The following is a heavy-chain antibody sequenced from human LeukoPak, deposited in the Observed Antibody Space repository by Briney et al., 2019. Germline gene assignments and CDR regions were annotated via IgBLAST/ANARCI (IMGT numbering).Heavy chain of an antibody. D-gene: IGHD3-3*01. J-gene: IGHJ6*03. CDR3: ARVHSMYYDFWSGYIGPITTNYYMDV. CDR1: GFTFSSYS. Sequence: PGGSLRLSCAASGFTFSSYSMNWVRQAPGKGLEWVSSISSSSSYIYYADSVKGRFTISRDNAKNSLYLQMNSLRAEDTAVYYCARVHSMYYDFWSGYIGPITTNYYMDVWGKGTTVTVSS. CDR2: ISSSSSYI. V-gene: IGHV3-21*01.